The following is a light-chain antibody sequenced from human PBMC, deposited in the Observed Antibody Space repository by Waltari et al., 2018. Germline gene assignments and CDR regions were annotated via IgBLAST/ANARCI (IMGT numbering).Light chain of an antibody. J-gene: IGKJ3*01. CDR3: QQNSNWPFT. CDR1: QSVSSR. Sequence: EIVMTPSPATLSLSPGERATLSCRASQSVSSRLAWYQQKPGQAPRLLIYGASSRATGIPDRFSGSGSGTEFTLTISSLEPEDVAVYYCQQNSNWPFTFGPGTKLDIK. V-gene: IGKV3D-15*01. CDR2: GAS.